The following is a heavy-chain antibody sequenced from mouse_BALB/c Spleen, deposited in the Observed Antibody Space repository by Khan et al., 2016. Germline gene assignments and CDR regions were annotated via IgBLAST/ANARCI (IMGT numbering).Heavy chain of an antibody. D-gene: IGHD1-1*01. J-gene: IGHJ4*01. Sequence: VQLKESGGGLVQPGGSRKLSCAASGFTFSDYGMAWVRQAPGKGPEWVAFISNLAYSIYYADTVTGRFTISRENAKNTLYLEMSSLRSEDTAMYYCARDHYYGSSYYYAMDYWDQGTSVTVSS. CDR1: GFTFSDYG. V-gene: IGHV5-15*02. CDR3: ARDHYYGSSYYYAMDY. CDR2: ISNLAYSI.